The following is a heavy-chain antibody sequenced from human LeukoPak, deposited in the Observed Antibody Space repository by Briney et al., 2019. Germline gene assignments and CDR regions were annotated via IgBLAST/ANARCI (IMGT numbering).Heavy chain of an antibody. CDR3: ARLKRGYSGSYPGGWFDP. V-gene: IGHV4-61*02. D-gene: IGHD1-26*01. J-gene: IGHJ5*02. CDR2: IYTSGST. CDR1: GGSISSGSAY. Sequence: SETLSLTCTVSGGSISSGSAYWSWIRQPAGKGLECIGRIYTSGSTNYNPSLKSRVTISVDTSKNQFSLKLSSVTAADTAVYYCARLKRGYSGSYPGGWFDPWGQGTPVTVSS.